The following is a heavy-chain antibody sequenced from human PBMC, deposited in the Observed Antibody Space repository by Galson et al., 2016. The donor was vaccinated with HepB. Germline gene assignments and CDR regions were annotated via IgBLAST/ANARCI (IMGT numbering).Heavy chain of an antibody. D-gene: IGHD3-16*01. CDR1: GFIVSTNY. CDR3: ARGIAVITHAFDI. V-gene: IGHV3-53*01. CDR2: IYSGGTT. Sequence: SLRLSCAASGFIVSTNYMSWVRQAPGKGLEWVSVIYSGGTTYYADAVKGRFTISRDDSKNKVCLQMNSLRAEDTAVYYCARGIAVITHAFDIWGQGTMVTVSS. J-gene: IGHJ3*02.